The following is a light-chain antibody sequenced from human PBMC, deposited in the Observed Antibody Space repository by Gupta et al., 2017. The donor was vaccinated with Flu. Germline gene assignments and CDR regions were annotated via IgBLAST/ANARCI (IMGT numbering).Light chain of an antibody. V-gene: IGKV1-5*03. Sequence: DIQMNQSPSTLAASVGDGVTLTCRASQNVNSWLPWYQQRPGKAPTLLIYKASTLHAGVSSRFSGSGSGSEFTLTISSLQPDDVATYYCQQNNMSPMTFGQGTKVEIK. CDR2: KAS. J-gene: IGKJ1*01. CDR1: QNVNSW. CDR3: QQNNMSPMT.